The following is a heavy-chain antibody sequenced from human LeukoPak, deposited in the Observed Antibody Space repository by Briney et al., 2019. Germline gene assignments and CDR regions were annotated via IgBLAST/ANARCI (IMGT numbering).Heavy chain of an antibody. CDR1: GFTFSSAC. Sequence: GGSLRLSCAASGFTFSSACLSWVRQAPGKGLEWVGRIRTKSDGETVDYAAPVKGRFTISRDDSKNTLFLQMNSLKTEDTAVYYCATPALGRRLYYYDYWGQGTLVTVS. CDR3: ATPALGRRLYYYDY. V-gene: IGHV3-15*07. CDR2: IRTKSDGETV. D-gene: IGHD3-16*01. J-gene: IGHJ4*02.